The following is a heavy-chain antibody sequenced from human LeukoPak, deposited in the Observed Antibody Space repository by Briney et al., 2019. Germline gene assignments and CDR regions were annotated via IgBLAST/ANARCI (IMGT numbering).Heavy chain of an antibody. D-gene: IGHD6-13*01. CDR3: ARGFSTSWYDY. CDR1: GYTFTANY. CDR2: INSNSGAT. J-gene: IGHJ4*02. V-gene: IGHV1-2*02. Sequence: ASVKVSCKTSGYTFTANYMHWVRQAPGQGLEWVGWINSNSGATSYAQKSQGRVTMTRDTSISTAYMELSRLTPDDTAVYYCARGFSTSWYDYWGQGTLVTVSS.